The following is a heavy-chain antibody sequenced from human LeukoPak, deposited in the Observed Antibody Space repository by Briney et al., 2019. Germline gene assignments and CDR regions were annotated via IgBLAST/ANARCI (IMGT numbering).Heavy chain of an antibody. CDR2: ISYDGSNK. CDR1: GFTFSSYG. V-gene: IGHV3-30*03. J-gene: IGHJ3*02. Sequence: GRSLRLSCAASGFTFSSYGMHWVRQAPGKGPEWVAVISYDGSNKNYADSVKGRFTISRDNSKNTLYLQMNSLRAEDTAVYYCARAVDGTLGFDIWGQGTMVTVSS. D-gene: IGHD6-13*01. CDR3: ARAVDGTLGFDI.